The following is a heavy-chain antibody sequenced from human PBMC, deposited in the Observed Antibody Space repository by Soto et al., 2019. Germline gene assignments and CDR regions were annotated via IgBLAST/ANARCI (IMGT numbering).Heavy chain of an antibody. CDR2: IIPIFGTA. J-gene: IGHJ6*02. CDR1: GCTFSSYS. Sequence: SVKFSCKASGCTFSSYSMNWVRQAPGQGLEWMGGIIPIFGTANYAQKFQGRVTITADKSTSTAYMELSSLRSEDTAVYYCARGMTTVAPNYYYGMDVWGQGTTVTVSS. CDR3: ARGMTTVAPNYYYGMDV. D-gene: IGHD4-4*01. V-gene: IGHV1-69*06.